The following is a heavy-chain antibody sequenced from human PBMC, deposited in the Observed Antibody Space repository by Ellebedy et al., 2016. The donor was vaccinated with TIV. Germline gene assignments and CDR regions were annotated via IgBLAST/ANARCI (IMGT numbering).Heavy chain of an antibody. CDR2: IRQEGDEI. CDR3: ARRASYGDYAVQVNPWFDP. V-gene: IGHV3-7*01. CDR1: GFNFRSYW. J-gene: IGHJ5*02. D-gene: IGHD4-17*01. Sequence: GESLKISCAASGFNFRSYWMTWVRQAPGKGLEWVAKIRQEGDEIYYVESVKGRFTISRDNAKNSLFRQMNSLRGEDTAVYYCARRASYGDYAVQVNPWFDPWGQGTLVTVSS.